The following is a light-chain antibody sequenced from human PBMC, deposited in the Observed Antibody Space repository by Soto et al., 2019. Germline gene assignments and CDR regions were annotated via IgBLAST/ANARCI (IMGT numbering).Light chain of an antibody. V-gene: IGLV1-44*01. Sequence: QSVLTQPPSAYGSDGQRRTISCSGSSSNMGGNNVNWYQQLPGSAPKLLIFGSDQRPCLVADRFSASKSGTSASLAIIGLQSEDEANYYCAAWDDSLNGVVFGGGTKVPVL. CDR2: GSD. CDR1: SSNMGGNN. J-gene: IGLJ2*01. CDR3: AAWDDSLNGVV.